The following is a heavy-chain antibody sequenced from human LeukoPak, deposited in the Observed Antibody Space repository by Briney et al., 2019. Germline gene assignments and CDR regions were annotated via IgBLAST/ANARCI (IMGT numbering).Heavy chain of an antibody. CDR3: ARNYGSGTLDHHHYAMDV. CDR2: INPNSGGS. D-gene: IGHD3-10*01. Sequence: ASVKVSCKASGYTFTGYYIHWVRQAPGQGPEWMGWINPNSGGSHYTQKFQGRVTMTRDTSISTAYMELSRLRSDDTAVYYCARNYGSGTLDHHHYAMDVWGQGTTVTVSS. V-gene: IGHV1-2*02. J-gene: IGHJ6*02. CDR1: GYTFTGYY.